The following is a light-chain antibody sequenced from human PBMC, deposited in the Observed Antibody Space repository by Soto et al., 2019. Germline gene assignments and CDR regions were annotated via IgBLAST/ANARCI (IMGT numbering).Light chain of an antibody. V-gene: IGKV3-11*01. CDR1: QSVSSY. CDR3: QQRSDWPST. J-gene: IGKJ4*01. CDR2: DAS. Sequence: EIVLTQSPATLSLSPGERATLSCRASQSVSSYLAWYQQKPGQAPRLLIYDASNRATGIPARFSGSGSGTDFTLTISRLEPDDFAVYYCQQRSDWPSTFDGGTKVQIK.